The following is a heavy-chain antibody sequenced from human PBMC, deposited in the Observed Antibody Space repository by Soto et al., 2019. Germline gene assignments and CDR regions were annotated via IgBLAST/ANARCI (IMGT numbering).Heavy chain of an antibody. V-gene: IGHV4-59*01. CDR2: IYYSGST. CDR3: ARVWGYYFDY. J-gene: IGHJ4*02. D-gene: IGHD2-21*01. Sequence: SETLCLTWTVFDGSISSYCCRWIRQPPGKGLEWIGYIYYSGSTNYNPSLKSRVTISVDTSKNQFSLKLSSVTAADTAVYYCARVWGYYFDYWGQGTLVTVSS. CDR1: DGSISSYC.